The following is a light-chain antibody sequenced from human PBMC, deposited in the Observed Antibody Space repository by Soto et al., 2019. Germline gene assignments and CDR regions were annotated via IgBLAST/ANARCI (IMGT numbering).Light chain of an antibody. V-gene: IGKV3-15*01. CDR2: SAS. J-gene: IGKJ2*01. CDR1: QIASSK. Sequence: EIVMTQSPATLSLCSGQRASRXCRTSQIASSKLAWYQQRPGQAPRLLMYSASTRANGIPPRFSGSGSGTEFTLTSSSLQSEDFAFYYGQQYKNWPHTFGQGTKVDI. CDR3: QQYKNWPHT.